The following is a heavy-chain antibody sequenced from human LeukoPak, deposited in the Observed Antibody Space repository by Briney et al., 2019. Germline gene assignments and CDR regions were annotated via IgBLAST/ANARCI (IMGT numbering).Heavy chain of an antibody. CDR1: GGSISSYY. V-gene: IGHV4-59*08. Sequence: PSETLSLTCTVSGGSISSYYWSWIRQPPGKGLEWIGYIYYSGSTNYNPSLKSRVTISVDTSKNQFSLKLSSVTAADTAVYYCARGFYYYDSSGYRDYWGQGTLVTVSS. CDR3: ARGFYYYDSSGYRDY. CDR2: IYYSGST. J-gene: IGHJ4*02. D-gene: IGHD3-22*01.